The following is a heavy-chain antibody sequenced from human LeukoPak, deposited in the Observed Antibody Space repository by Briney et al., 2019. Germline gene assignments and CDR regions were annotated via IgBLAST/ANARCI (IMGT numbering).Heavy chain of an antibody. D-gene: IGHD5-12*01. Sequence: ASVKVSCKASGCTFTGYFMHWVRQAPGQGLEWMGRINPNSGGTNYAQKFQGRVTMTRDTSISTAYMELSRLRSDDTAVYYCARVVSGFDHNWFDPWGQGTLVTVSS. V-gene: IGHV1-2*06. CDR1: GCTFTGYF. CDR2: INPNSGGT. J-gene: IGHJ5*02. CDR3: ARVVSGFDHNWFDP.